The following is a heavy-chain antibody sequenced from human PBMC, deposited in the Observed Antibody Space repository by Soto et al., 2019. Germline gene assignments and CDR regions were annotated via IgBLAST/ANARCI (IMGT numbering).Heavy chain of an antibody. CDR2: TYYRSKWYI. V-gene: IGHV6-1*01. Sequence: QVQLQQSGPGLVKPSQTLSLTCDISGDSVSSNSAAWNWIRQTPSRGLEWLGRTYYRSKWYINYAVSVKSRITVNPDTPNHQFYLQLNSVTPEDTAVSSCARGSWEDVTGNYYMDVWGKGTTVTVSS. CDR3: ARGSWEDVTGNYYMDV. J-gene: IGHJ6*03. D-gene: IGHD1-26*01. CDR1: GDSVSSNSAA.